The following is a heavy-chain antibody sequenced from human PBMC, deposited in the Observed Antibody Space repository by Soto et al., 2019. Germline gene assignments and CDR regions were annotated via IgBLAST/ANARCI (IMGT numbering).Heavy chain of an antibody. Sequence: GGSLRLASAAYGFSFSSNSMKWVRQAPGKGLEWVSSISSRSYIYYADSVKGRFTISRDNAKNSLYLHMNSLRAEDTAVYYWGRKRYSRGWYYAIDFWGQATLVTVSS. D-gene: IGHD6-19*01. CDR3: GRKRYSRGWYYAIDF. J-gene: IGHJ3*01. V-gene: IGHV3-21*01. CDR2: ISSRSYI. CDR1: GFSFSSNS.